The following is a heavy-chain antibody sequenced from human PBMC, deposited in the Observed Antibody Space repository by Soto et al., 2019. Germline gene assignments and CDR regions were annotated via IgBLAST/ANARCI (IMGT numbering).Heavy chain of an antibody. V-gene: IGHV3-30-3*01. CDR3: ARGTTTSAFSAMDV. CDR2: ISYDGSNK. Sequence: QVQLVESGGGVVQPGRSLRLSCAASGFTFSNNAMDWVRQAPGKGLEWVAVISYDGSNKYIAESVEGRFTISIDNSKNTLFLQMNSLRAEEKAVYYCARGTTTSAFSAMDVWGQGTTVTVSS. D-gene: IGHD1-1*01. CDR1: GFTFSNNA. J-gene: IGHJ6*02.